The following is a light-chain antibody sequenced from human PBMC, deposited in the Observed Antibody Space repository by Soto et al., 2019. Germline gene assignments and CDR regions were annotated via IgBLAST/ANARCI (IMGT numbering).Light chain of an antibody. CDR3: SSYTSSATPYV. CDR1: SSDVGGFNY. Sequence: SALTQPASVSGSPGQSITISCTGASSDVGGFNYVSWYQQHPDKAPKLIIYVVSNRPSGVSNRFSGSKSGNTASLTISGLQAEDEADYYCSSYTSSATPYVFGTGTKLTVL. V-gene: IGLV2-14*01. CDR2: VVS. J-gene: IGLJ1*01.